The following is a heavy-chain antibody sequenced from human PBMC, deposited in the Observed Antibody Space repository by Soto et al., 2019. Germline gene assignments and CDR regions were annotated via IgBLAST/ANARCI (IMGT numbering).Heavy chain of an antibody. Sequence: SETLSLTCTVSGGSISSYYWSWIRQPPWKGLEWIGYIYYSGSTNYNPSLKSRVTISVDTSKNQFSLKLSSVPAADTAVYYSARVYRGSGSYYLSYYYSYMDVWGKGTTVTVS. V-gene: IGHV4-59*01. CDR1: GGSISSYY. CDR3: ARVYRGSGSYYLSYYYSYMDV. CDR2: IYYSGST. J-gene: IGHJ6*03. D-gene: IGHD3-10*01.